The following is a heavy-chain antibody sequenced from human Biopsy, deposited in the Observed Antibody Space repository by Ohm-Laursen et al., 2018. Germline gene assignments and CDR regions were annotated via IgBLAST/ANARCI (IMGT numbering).Heavy chain of an antibody. V-gene: IGHV3-21*01. Sequence: SLRLSCAASGFTFSTYTMTWVRQAPGKGLEWVSSISRTIDFIYYADSVMGRFTISRDNAKNSVDLQMNSLRAEDTAVYFCARERGWKSISTIDYWGQGTLVTASS. CDR3: ARERGWKSISTIDY. J-gene: IGHJ4*02. CDR1: GFTFSTYT. D-gene: IGHD6-6*01. CDR2: ISRTIDFI.